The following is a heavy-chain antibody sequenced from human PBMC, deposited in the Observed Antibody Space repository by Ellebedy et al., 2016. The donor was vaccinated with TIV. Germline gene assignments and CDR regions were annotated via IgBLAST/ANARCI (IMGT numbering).Heavy chain of an antibody. Sequence: GGSLRLSCAASGFTFSSYAMSWVRQAPGKGLEWVSAISGSGGSTYYADSVKGRFTISRDNSKNSLYLQMNSLRDEDTAVYYCARDRDGYNWEGYFDYWGQGTLVTVSS. V-gene: IGHV3-23*01. CDR3: ARDRDGYNWEGYFDY. CDR1: GFTFSSYA. J-gene: IGHJ4*02. CDR2: ISGSGGST. D-gene: IGHD5-24*01.